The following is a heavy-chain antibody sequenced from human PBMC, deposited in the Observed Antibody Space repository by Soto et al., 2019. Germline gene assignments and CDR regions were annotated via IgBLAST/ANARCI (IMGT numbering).Heavy chain of an antibody. V-gene: IGHV1-8*01. J-gene: IGHJ4*02. D-gene: IGHD3-10*01. CDR1: GYTFSNYD. CDR3: AKVSRKGSAIDFDY. CDR2: VNPNNGDT. Sequence: QVQLVQSGAELKKPGASVKVSCKASGYTFSNYDMNWVRQATGQGPEWIGWVNPNNGDTGDAQKFQGRVTLTTDISTTPAYMELTSLRSEDTAIYYCAKVSRKGSAIDFDYWGQGTLITVSS.